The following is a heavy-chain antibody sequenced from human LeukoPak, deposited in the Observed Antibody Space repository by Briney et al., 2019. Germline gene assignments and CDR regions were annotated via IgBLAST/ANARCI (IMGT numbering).Heavy chain of an antibody. V-gene: IGHV1-58*01. Sequence: SVKVSCKASGFTFTSSTVQWVRQARGQRLEWRGRIVVGSGNTKYAQKFQERVTITRDMSTNTAYMELSSLRSEDTAVYYCAADLYGPVFDYWGQGTLVTVSS. CDR1: GFTFTSST. J-gene: IGHJ4*02. CDR2: IVVGSGNT. D-gene: IGHD3-16*01. CDR3: AADLYGPVFDY.